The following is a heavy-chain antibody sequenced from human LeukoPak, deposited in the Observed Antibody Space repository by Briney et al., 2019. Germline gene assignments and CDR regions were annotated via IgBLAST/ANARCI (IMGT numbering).Heavy chain of an antibody. D-gene: IGHD2-2*02. CDR2: ISWNSGSI. J-gene: IGHJ4*02. CDR3: ARTTFHCSSTSCYTYYFDY. V-gene: IGHV3-9*01. Sequence: GGSLRLSCAASGFTFDDYAMHWVRQAPGKGLEWVSGISWNSGSIGYADSVKGRFTISRDNAKNSLHLQMNSLRAEDTAVYYCARTTFHCSSTSCYTYYFDYWGQGTLVTVSS. CDR1: GFTFDDYA.